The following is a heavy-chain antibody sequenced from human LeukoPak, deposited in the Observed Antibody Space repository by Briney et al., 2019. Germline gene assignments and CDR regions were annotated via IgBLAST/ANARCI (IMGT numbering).Heavy chain of an antibody. V-gene: IGHV4-59*01. Sequence: PSETLSLTCTVSGGSISSYYWSWIRQPPGKGLEWIGYIYYSGSTNYNPSLKSRVTISVDTSKNQFSLKLSSVTAADTAVYYCARGHLRDGYNSYGMDVWGQGTTVTVSS. J-gene: IGHJ6*02. D-gene: IGHD5-24*01. CDR3: ARGHLRDGYNSYGMDV. CDR2: IYYSGST. CDR1: GGSISSYY.